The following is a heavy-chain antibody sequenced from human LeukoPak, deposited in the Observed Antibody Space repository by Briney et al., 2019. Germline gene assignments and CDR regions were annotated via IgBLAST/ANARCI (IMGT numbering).Heavy chain of an antibody. CDR1: RCTFRRHW. J-gene: IGHJ4*02. V-gene: IGHV3-74*01. CDR3: AACGSWYYNY. Sequence: PGFALPLSCAASRCTFRRHWMHWVRQAPGTRRVWVSRINSDGSTTIYADSVKGRFTISRDNANNALYLQMDSLRGEDTAVYYCAACGSWYYNYWGQGTLVTVSS. CDR2: INSDGSTT. D-gene: IGHD6-13*01.